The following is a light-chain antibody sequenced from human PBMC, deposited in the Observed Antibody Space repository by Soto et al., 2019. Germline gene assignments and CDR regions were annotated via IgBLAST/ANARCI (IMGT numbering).Light chain of an antibody. V-gene: IGKV3-20*01. J-gene: IGKJ2*01. CDR2: GAS. Sequence: EIVLTQSRGSLSLSPGERATLSCRASQSVSSYLAWYQQKPGQAPRLLIYGASSRPTGIPDRFSGSGSGTDFSLSISRLEPEDFAVYYCQQYGGSPRTFGQGTKVEIK. CDR1: QSVSSY. CDR3: QQYGGSPRT.